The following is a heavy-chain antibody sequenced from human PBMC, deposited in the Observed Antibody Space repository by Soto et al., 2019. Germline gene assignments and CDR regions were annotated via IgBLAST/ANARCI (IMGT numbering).Heavy chain of an antibody. CDR2: IYHSGST. CDR3: ARRVTYYFET. Sequence: QLQLQEPGPGLVKPSQTLSLTCAVSGDFLSSGGYSWNWVRQTPRKGLEWIGYIYHSGSTSYNPSLKSRVTISVDRSKNHFSLNLTSVTAADTAVYYCARRVTYYFETWGQGILVTVSP. CDR1: GDFLSSGGYS. D-gene: IGHD3-10*01. V-gene: IGHV4-30-2*01. J-gene: IGHJ4*02.